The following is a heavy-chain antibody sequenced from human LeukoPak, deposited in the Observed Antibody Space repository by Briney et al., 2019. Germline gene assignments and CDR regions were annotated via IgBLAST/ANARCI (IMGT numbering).Heavy chain of an antibody. CDR3: AREYRHYYDSSGYYISRIFDY. J-gene: IGHJ4*02. Sequence: SETLSLTCGVSGYSVDSTYYWGWIRQPPGKGLEWIGSIYNSGSTHYNPSLKSRVTISVDTPKNQFSLKVSSVTAADTAVYYCAREYRHYYDSSGYYISRIFDYWGQGALVTAS. D-gene: IGHD3-22*01. V-gene: IGHV4-38-2*02. CDR2: IYNSGST. CDR1: GYSVDSTYY.